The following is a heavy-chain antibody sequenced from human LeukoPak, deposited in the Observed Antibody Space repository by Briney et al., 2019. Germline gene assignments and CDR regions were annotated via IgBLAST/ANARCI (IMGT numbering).Heavy chain of an antibody. CDR2: IYDDGSRE. V-gene: IGHV3-33*03. D-gene: IGHD3-3*01. Sequence: GGSLKLSCATSGFTFDTDGIHWVRQAPGKGLEWVAVIYDDGSREHFADSVKGRFAISRDNSKKTVVLQMNSLRGEDTAVYYCAKILKSGYFDSWGQGTLVTVSS. J-gene: IGHJ4*02. CDR1: GFTFDTDG. CDR3: AKILKSGYFDS.